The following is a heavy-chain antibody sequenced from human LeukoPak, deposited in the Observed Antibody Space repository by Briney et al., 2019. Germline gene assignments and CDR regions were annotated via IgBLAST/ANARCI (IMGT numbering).Heavy chain of an antibody. D-gene: IGHD6-19*01. V-gene: IGHV3-21*01. Sequence: GGPLRLSCAASGFTFSSYSMNWVRQAPGKGLEWVSSISSSNSYIYYADSVKGRFTISRDNAKNSLYLQMNSLRAEDTAVYYCARDLTVAGTPNWFDPWGQGTLVTVSS. J-gene: IGHJ5*02. CDR3: ARDLTVAGTPNWFDP. CDR2: ISSSNSYI. CDR1: GFTFSSYS.